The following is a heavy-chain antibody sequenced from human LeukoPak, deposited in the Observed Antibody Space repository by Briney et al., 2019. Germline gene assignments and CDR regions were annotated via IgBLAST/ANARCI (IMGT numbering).Heavy chain of an antibody. D-gene: IGHD6-13*01. CDR2: ISGSGGST. CDR3: AKGGSSWYLTIFDY. V-gene: IGHV3-23*01. J-gene: IGHJ4*02. CDR1: GFTFSSYA. Sequence: GGSLRLSCAASGFTFSSYAMSWVRPAPGKGLEWVSAISGSGGSTYYADSVKGRFTISRDNSKNTLYLQMNSLRAEDTAVYYCAKGGSSWYLTIFDYWGQGTLVTVSS.